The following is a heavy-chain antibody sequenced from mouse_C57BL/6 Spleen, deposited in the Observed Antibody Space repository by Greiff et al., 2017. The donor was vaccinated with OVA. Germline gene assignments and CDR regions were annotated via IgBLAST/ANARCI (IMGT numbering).Heavy chain of an antibody. CDR1: GFTFSSYT. V-gene: IGHV5-9*01. J-gene: IGHJ2*01. CDR2: ISGGGGNT. CDR3: ARQGLLSYYFDY. D-gene: IGHD2-10*01. Sequence: EVMLVESGGGLVKPGGSLKLSCAASGFTFSSYTMSWVRQTPEKRLEWVATISGGGGNTYYPDSVKGRFTISRDNAKNTLYLQMSSLRSEDTALYYCARQGLLSYYFDYWGQGTTLTVSS.